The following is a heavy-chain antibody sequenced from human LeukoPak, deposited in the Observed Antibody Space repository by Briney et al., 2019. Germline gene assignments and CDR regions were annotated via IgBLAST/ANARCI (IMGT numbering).Heavy chain of an antibody. Sequence: GGSLRLSCAASGFTFSGFAMSWVRRTPGKGLEWVSGISGSGDNTLYADSVKGRFTISRDNSKNTLYLHMNSLRADDTAVYYCAKMEGQRLYDYCMDVWGRGTTVTVSS. V-gene: IGHV3-23*01. D-gene: IGHD3-3*01. CDR1: GFTFSGFA. CDR3: AKMEGQRLYDYCMDV. CDR2: ISGSGDNT. J-gene: IGHJ6*03.